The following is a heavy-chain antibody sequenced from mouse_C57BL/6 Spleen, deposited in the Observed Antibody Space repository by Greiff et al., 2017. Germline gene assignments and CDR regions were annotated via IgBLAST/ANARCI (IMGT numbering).Heavy chain of an antibody. D-gene: IGHD1-1*01. CDR3: ARSYYGSSYEDYAMDY. CDR1: GYTFTSYT. CDR2: INPSSGYT. V-gene: IGHV1-4*01. Sequence: VQLQQSGAELARPGASVKMSCKASGYTFTSYTMHWVKQRPGQGLEWIGYINPSSGYTKYNQKFKDKATLTADKSSSTAYMQLSSLTSEDSAVYYCARSYYGSSYEDYAMDYWGQGTSVTVSS. J-gene: IGHJ4*01.